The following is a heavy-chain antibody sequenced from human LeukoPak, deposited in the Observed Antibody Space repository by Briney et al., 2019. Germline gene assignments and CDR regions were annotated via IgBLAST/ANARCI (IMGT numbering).Heavy chain of an antibody. CDR1: GYTFTGYY. CDR2: INPNSGGT. CDR3: ARGSSGYDNVDYFDY. J-gene: IGHJ4*02. Sequence: ASVKVSCKASGYTFTGYYMHWVRQAPGQGLEWMGWINPNSGGTNYAQKFQGRVTMTRDTSISTAYMELSRLRSDDTAVYYCARGSSGYDNVDYFDYWGQGTLVTVSS. V-gene: IGHV1-2*02. D-gene: IGHD5-12*01.